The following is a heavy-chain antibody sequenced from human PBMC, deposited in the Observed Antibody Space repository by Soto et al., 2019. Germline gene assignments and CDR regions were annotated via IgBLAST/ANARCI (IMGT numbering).Heavy chain of an antibody. CDR2: ISAYNGNT. CDR1: GYTFTSYG. D-gene: IGHD6-6*01. Sequence: QVQLVQSGAEVKKPGASVKVSCKASGYTFTSYGISWVRQAPGQGLEWMGWISAYNGNTNYAQKLQGRVTMTTDTSTRTAYMELRSLRSDDTAVYYCARVLLAAPYYYYYGMDVWGQGTTVTVSS. V-gene: IGHV1-18*01. J-gene: IGHJ6*02. CDR3: ARVLLAAPYYYYYGMDV.